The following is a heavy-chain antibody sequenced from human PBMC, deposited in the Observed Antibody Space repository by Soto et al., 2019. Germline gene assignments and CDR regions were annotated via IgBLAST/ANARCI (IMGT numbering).Heavy chain of an antibody. V-gene: IGHV1-18*01. CDR3: ARDLAAAGMGPRGGWFDP. CDR1: GYTFTSYG. J-gene: IGHJ5*02. D-gene: IGHD6-13*01. Sequence: EASVKVSCKASGYTFTSYGISWVRQAPGQGLEWMGWISAYNGNTNYAQKLQGRVTMTTDTSTSTAYMELRSLRSDDTAVYYCARDLAAAGMGPRGGWFDPWGQGTLVTVSS. CDR2: ISAYNGNT.